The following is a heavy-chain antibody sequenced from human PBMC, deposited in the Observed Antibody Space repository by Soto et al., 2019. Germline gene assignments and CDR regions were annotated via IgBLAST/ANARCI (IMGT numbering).Heavy chain of an antibody. J-gene: IGHJ5*02. CDR2: ISGSGGST. Sequence: EVQLLESGGGLVQPGGSLRLSCAASGFSFSSYAMSWVRQAPGKGLEWVSAISGSGGSTYYADSVRGQFTISRDNSKNTLYLQMNSLRAEDTAVYYCAKDPPPYNILTGYYRTWGQGTLVTVSS. D-gene: IGHD3-9*01. CDR3: AKDPPPYNILTGYYRT. CDR1: GFSFSSYA. V-gene: IGHV3-23*01.